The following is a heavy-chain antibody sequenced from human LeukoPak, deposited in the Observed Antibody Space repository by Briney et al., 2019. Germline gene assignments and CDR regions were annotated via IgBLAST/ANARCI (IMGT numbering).Heavy chain of an antibody. CDR2: INPNSGGT. Sequence: ASVKVSCKASGYTFTGYYMHWVRQAPGQGLEWMGWINPNSGGTNYAQKFQGRVTMTRDTSISTAYMELSRLRSDDTAVYYCARNRACYSTSCYPPGVLWGQGTLVTVSS. V-gene: IGHV1-2*02. D-gene: IGHD2-2*01. J-gene: IGHJ4*02. CDR3: ARNRACYSTSCYPPGVL. CDR1: GYTFTGYY.